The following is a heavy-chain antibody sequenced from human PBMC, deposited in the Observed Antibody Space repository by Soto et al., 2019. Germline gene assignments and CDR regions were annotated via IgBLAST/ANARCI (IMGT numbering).Heavy chain of an antibody. CDR2: IIPIFGTA. V-gene: IGHV1-69*13. J-gene: IGHJ4*02. Sequence: ASVKISCKASGGTFSSYAISWVRQAPGQGLEWMGGIIPIFGTANYAQKFQGRVTITADESTRTEYMELSSLRSEDTAVYYCARARAPYNWNYDSLGYFDYWGQGTLVTVSS. D-gene: IGHD1-7*01. CDR3: ARARAPYNWNYDSLGYFDY. CDR1: GGTFSSYA.